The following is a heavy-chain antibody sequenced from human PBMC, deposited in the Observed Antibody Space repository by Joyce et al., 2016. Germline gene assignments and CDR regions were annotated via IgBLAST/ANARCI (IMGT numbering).Heavy chain of an antibody. CDR2: RSSDGSNR. CDR3: ARKDVVRGVMDY. CDR1: GFTFSTYT. V-gene: IGHV3-30*04. Sequence: VQLVESGGGVVQPGRSLRLSCSASGFTFSTYTMHWVRQAPGKGLEWVAVRSSDGSNRYYADSVKGRFTVSRDKSKNTLYLQMSSLRPEDTAVYYCARKDVVRGVMDYWGRGTLVTVSS. D-gene: IGHD3-10*01. J-gene: IGHJ4*02.